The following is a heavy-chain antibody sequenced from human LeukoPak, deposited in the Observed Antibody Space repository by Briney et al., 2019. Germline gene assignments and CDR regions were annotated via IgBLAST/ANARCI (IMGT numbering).Heavy chain of an antibody. CDR3: ARVDQDIVVGPAFDP. V-gene: IGHV1-3*01. Sequence: ASVKVSCKASGYAFTSYAMHWVRQAPGQRLEWMGWINAGNGNTKYSQKFQGKVTITRDTSASTAYMELSSLRSEDTAVYYCARVDQDIVVGPAFDPWGQGTLVTVSS. J-gene: IGHJ5*02. CDR1: GYAFTSYA. D-gene: IGHD2-2*01. CDR2: INAGNGNT.